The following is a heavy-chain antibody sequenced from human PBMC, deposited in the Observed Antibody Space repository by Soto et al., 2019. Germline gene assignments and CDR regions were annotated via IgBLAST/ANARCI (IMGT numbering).Heavy chain of an antibody. CDR1: GFSFSEYG. J-gene: IGHJ1*01. CDR2: ISGNKMNT. D-gene: IGHD2-2*01. V-gene: IGHV3-23*04. Sequence: EIQLVESGGGLAQPGGSLRLSCVASGFSFSEYGMSWVRQTPQKTLEWVASISGNKMNTFYPDSVKGRFFISRDNSDNTLHLQMNSLRDDDTAIYYCAKRRRNTITSLSDFWGQGVQVTVSS. CDR3: AKRRRNTITSLSDF.